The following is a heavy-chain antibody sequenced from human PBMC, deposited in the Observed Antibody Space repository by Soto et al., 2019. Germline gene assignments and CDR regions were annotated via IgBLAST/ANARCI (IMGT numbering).Heavy chain of an antibody. CDR1: GFTFSTYW. V-gene: IGHV3-53*01. Sequence: GGSLRVSCAASGFTFSTYWMSWVRQAPGKGLEWVSSIYSGGSIHYADSVKGRFTISRDDSKNTVSLQMNSLRAEDTAVYYCARDRMFYGMDVWGQGTTVTVSS. D-gene: IGHD3-10*02. CDR3: ARDRMFYGMDV. CDR2: IYSGGSI. J-gene: IGHJ6*02.